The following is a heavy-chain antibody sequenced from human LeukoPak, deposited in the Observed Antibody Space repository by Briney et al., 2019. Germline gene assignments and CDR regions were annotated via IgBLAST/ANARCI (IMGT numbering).Heavy chain of an antibody. CDR3: AKDSRDRGYSYGP. Sequence: ASVKVSCKASGYTFTDYYMHWVRKAPGQGLEWMGWINPNSGGTSYAQKFQGRVTMTRDTSISTAYMDLSRLRSDDTAVYYCAKDSRDRGYSYGPWGQGTLVTVSS. CDR1: GYTFTDYY. V-gene: IGHV1-2*02. CDR2: INPNSGGT. J-gene: IGHJ5*02. D-gene: IGHD5-18*01.